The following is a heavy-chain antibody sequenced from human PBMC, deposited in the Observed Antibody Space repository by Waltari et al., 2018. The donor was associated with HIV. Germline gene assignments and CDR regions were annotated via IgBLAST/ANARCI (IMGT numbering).Heavy chain of an antibody. J-gene: IGHJ4*02. CDR3: ARINCTSVSCYASLDY. V-gene: IGHV1-18*01. D-gene: IGHD2-2*01. CDR1: SYTFTSNG. Sequence: QLQLVQSGAEVKKPEASVQVSGKAASYTFTSNGISWVRQAPGQGLEWMGWVSAYNGNTNYAQKLQGRVTMTTDTSTSTAYMELRSLRSDDTAVYYCARINCTSVSCYASLDYWGQGTLVTVSS. CDR2: VSAYNGNT.